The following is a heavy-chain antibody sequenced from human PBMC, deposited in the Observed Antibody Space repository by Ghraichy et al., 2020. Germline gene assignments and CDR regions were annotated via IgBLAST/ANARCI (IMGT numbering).Heavy chain of an antibody. CDR3: AIYDYIWGSYRYTNYFDY. CDR1: GYTFTGYY. Sequence: ASVKVSCKASGYTFTGYYMHWVRQAPGQGLEWMGRINPNSGGTNYAQKFQGRVTMTRDTSISTAYIELSRLRSDDTAVYYCAIYDYIWGSYRYTNYFDYWGQGTLVTVSS. J-gene: IGHJ4*02. CDR2: INPNSGGT. D-gene: IGHD3-16*02. V-gene: IGHV1-2*06.